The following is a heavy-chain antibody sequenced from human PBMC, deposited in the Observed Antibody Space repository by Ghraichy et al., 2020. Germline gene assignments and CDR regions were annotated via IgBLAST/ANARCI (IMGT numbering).Heavy chain of an antibody. V-gene: IGHV3-33*01. J-gene: IGHJ5*02. D-gene: IGHD1-1*01. Sequence: GGSLRLSCIASGFTFSRINMHWVRQAPGKGLEWVAVIWFDGTVTYSADSVKGRFTISRDNSKNALFLQMNSLRAEDTAVYYLGRDGDNGDEGLGSWGQGTLVTVSS. CDR2: IWFDGTVT. CDR3: GRDGDNGDEGLGS. CDR1: GFTFSRIN.